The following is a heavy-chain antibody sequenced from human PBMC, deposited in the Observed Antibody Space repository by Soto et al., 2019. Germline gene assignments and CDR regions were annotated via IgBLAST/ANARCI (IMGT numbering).Heavy chain of an antibody. J-gene: IGHJ4*02. CDR1: EYTFTNHD. CDR3: ARGWGRWPHEKPGDY. V-gene: IGHV1-8*01. CDR2: MNPNSGNS. Sequence: QVQLVQSGAELKEPGASVKVSCTASEYTFTNHDINWVRQATGRGLEWMGWMNPNSGNSGYAQKFQNSVTMTRDTSIDTAYMELRNLRSEDTAVYYCARGWGRWPHEKPGDYWGQGTLVTVS. D-gene: IGHD3-16*01.